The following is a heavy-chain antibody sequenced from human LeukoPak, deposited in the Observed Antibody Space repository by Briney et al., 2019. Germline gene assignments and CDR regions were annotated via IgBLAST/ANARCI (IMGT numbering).Heavy chain of an antibody. Sequence: PGGSLRLSCAASGFTFSSYGMNRVRQAPGKGLEWVSYISSSTSTKYYADSVKGRFTISRDNAKNSLYLQMNSLRAEDTAVYYCARDGWELPKYYFDYWGQGTLVTVSS. V-gene: IGHV3-48*01. D-gene: IGHD1-26*01. CDR2: ISSSTSTK. J-gene: IGHJ4*02. CDR1: GFTFSSYG. CDR3: ARDGWELPKYYFDY.